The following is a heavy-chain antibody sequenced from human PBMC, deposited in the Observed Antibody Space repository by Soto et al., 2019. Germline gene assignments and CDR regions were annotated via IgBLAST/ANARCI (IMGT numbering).Heavy chain of an antibody. CDR3: ARKSDSSPVPEADGV. V-gene: IGHV3-53*02. Sequence: EVQLVETGGGLIQPGGSLRLSCAASGFSVGSNYMTWVRQSPGKGLEWVSLIYSNGDTDYADSVKGRFSISRHNFKNTLYLQMNNLRAEDTAVYHCARKSDSSPVPEADGVWGRGTLVNVSS. CDR2: IYSNGDT. J-gene: IGHJ2*01. D-gene: IGHD2-8*01. CDR1: GFSVGSNY.